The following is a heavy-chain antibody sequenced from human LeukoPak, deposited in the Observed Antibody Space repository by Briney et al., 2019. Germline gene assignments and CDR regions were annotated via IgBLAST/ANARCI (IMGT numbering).Heavy chain of an antibody. V-gene: IGHV1-18*01. CDR2: ISAYNGNT. CDR1: GYTFTSYG. J-gene: IGHJ5*02. CDR3: ARDLYGLYSVYWFDP. Sequence: ASVKVSCKASGYTFTSYGISWVRQAPGQGLEWMGWISAYNGNTNYAQKLQGRATMTTDTSTSTAYMELRSLRSDDTAVYYCARDLYGLYSVYWFDPWGQGTLVTVSS. D-gene: IGHD2-8*01.